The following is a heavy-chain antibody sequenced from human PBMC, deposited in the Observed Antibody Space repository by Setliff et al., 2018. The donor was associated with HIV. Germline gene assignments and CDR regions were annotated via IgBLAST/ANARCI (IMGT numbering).Heavy chain of an antibody. CDR3: ARIGSGWSVGWFDP. D-gene: IGHD6-13*01. V-gene: IGHV4-38-2*01. CDR1: GYSISSGNY. CDR2: VYHSGST. Sequence: SETLSLTCAVSGYSISSGNYWGWIRQPPGKGLEWIGTVYHSGSTSYNPSLKSRLTISVDTSENQFSLKLSSVTAADTAVYYCARIGSGWSVGWFDPWGQGTLVTVSS. J-gene: IGHJ5*02.